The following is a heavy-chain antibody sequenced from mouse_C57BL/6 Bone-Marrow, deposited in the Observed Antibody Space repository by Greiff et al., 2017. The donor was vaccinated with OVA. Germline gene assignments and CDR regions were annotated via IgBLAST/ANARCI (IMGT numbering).Heavy chain of an antibody. J-gene: IGHJ2*01. V-gene: IGHV1-82*01. Sequence: VKLMESGPELVQPGASVKISCKASGYAFSSSWMNWVKQRPGTGLEWIGRLYPGDGDTNYNGKFKGKATLTADKSSSTAYMQLSSLTSEDSAVYFCAINWDVFDYWGQGTTLTVSS. D-gene: IGHD4-1*01. CDR1: GYAFSSSW. CDR2: LYPGDGDT. CDR3: AINWDVFDY.